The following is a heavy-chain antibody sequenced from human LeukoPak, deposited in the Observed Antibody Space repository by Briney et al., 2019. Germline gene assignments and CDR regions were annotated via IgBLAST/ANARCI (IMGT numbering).Heavy chain of an antibody. CDR1: GYTFSSYA. V-gene: IGHV3-23*01. Sequence: GGSLRLSCAASGYTFSSYAMSWVRQAPGKGLEWVSAISGSGGSTYYADSVKGRFTISRDNSKNTLYLQMNSLRAEDTAVYYCAKFSGLLRVLDYWGQGTLVTVSS. CDR2: ISGSGGST. CDR3: AKFSGLLRVLDY. D-gene: IGHD3-22*01. J-gene: IGHJ4*02.